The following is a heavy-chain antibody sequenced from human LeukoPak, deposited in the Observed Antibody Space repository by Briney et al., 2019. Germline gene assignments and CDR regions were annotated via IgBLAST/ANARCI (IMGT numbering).Heavy chain of an antibody. CDR3: ARHENIFSTFDM. J-gene: IGHJ3*02. Sequence: GESLKISCKGSGYSFTSYWITWARQMPGKGLEWMGRIDPSDSYTNYSPSFQGHVTISADKSISTAYLQWSSLKASDTAIYYCARHENIFSTFDMWGQGTMVTVSS. V-gene: IGHV5-10-1*01. D-gene: IGHD3-9*01. CDR2: IDPSDSYT. CDR1: GYSFTSYW.